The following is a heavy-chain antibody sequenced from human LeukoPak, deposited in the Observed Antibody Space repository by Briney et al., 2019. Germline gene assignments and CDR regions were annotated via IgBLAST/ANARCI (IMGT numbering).Heavy chain of an antibody. CDR1: GYTLTELS. V-gene: IGHV1-24*01. CDR3: ATARAITMVRGVIITGPYNWFDP. J-gene: IGHJ5*02. Sequence: ASVKVSCKVSGYTLTELSMHWVRQAPGKGLEWMGGFDPEDGETIYAQKFHGRVTMTEDTSTDTAYMELSSLRSEDTAVYYCATARAITMVRGVIITGPYNWFDPWGQGTLVTVSS. D-gene: IGHD3-10*01. CDR2: FDPEDGET.